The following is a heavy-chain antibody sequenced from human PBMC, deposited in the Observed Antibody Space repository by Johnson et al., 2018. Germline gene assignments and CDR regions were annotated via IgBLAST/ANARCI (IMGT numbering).Heavy chain of an antibody. D-gene: IGHD3-10*01. V-gene: IGHV1-58*01. CDR3: ATLMGGGGITNARDG. J-gene: IGHJ6*02. CDR2: IVVGSGNT. Sequence: QLVQSGPEVKKPGTSVKVSCKASGFTFTSSAVQWVRQARGQRLEWIGWIVVGSGNTKYAQKFQERLTITRDMSTSTAYMELSSLRSEGTAVYYGATLMGGGGITNARDGWGQGTTVTVSS. CDR1: GFTFTSSA.